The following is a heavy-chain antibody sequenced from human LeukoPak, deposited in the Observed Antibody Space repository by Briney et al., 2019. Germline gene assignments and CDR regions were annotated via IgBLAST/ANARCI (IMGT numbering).Heavy chain of an antibody. CDR3: ARDAYYYDSSGYYTPFDY. Sequence: ASVKVSCKASGYTFTSYGISWVRQAPGQGLEWMGWISAYNGNTNYAQKLQGRVTMTTDTSTSTAYVELRSLRSDDTAVYYCARDAYYYDSSGYYTPFDYWGQGTLVTVSS. CDR2: ISAYNGNT. V-gene: IGHV1-18*01. D-gene: IGHD3-22*01. J-gene: IGHJ4*02. CDR1: GYTFTSYG.